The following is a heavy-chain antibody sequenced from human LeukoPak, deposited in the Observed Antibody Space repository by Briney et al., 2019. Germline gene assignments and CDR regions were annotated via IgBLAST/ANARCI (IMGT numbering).Heavy chain of an antibody. V-gene: IGHV3-23*01. CDR3: ARDSASYYGGFFGY. J-gene: IGHJ4*02. D-gene: IGHD1-26*01. Sequence: GGSLRLSCAASGFTFSGYAMTWVRQAPGKGLEWVSATSGTGGRTYYADSVKGRFTISRDNSKNTLYLQMNSLRADDTAVYYCARDSASYYGGFFGYWGQGTLVTVSS. CDR2: TSGTGGRT. CDR1: GFTFSGYA.